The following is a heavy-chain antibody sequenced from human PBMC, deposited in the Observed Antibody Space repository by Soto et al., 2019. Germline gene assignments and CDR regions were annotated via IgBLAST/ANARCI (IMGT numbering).Heavy chain of an antibody. Sequence: QVQLQQSGPGLVKPSQTLSLTCAISGDSVSSNSAAWNWIRQSPSRGLEWLGRTYYRSKWYNDYAVPVKSQITIKPDTSKNQFPLQLNSVTPEDTAVYYCARTRVYDSYSYFGMAVWGQGTTVTVSS. CDR1: GDSVSSNSAA. J-gene: IGHJ6*02. V-gene: IGHV6-1*01. CDR3: ARTRVYDSYSYFGMAV. CDR2: TYYRSKWYN. D-gene: IGHD5-18*01.